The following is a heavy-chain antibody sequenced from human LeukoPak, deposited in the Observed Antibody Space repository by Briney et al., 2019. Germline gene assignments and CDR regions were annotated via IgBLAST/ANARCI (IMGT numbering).Heavy chain of an antibody. CDR3: ARSRDGYRDGFDY. Sequence: SVTVSCTASVGTFSIYAISWVRQAPGQGLEWTGRIIPILGIANYAQKFQGRVTITADKSTSTAYMELSSLRSEDTAVYYCARSRDGYRDGFDYWGQGTLVTVSS. J-gene: IGHJ4*02. CDR1: VGTFSIYA. CDR2: IIPILGIA. D-gene: IGHD5-24*01. V-gene: IGHV1-69*04.